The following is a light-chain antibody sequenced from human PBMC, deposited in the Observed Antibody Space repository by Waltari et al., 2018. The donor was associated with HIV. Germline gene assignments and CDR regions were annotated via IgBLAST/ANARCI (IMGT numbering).Light chain of an antibody. CDR2: EVS. CDR3: SSYTSSSTPYV. J-gene: IGLJ1*01. Sequence: QSALPQPASVSGFPGQSITISCTGTSSDVGGYNYVSWDQQHPGKAPKLMIYEVSNRPSGVSNRFSGSKSGNTASLTISGLQAEDEADYYCSSYTSSSTPYVFGTGTKVTVL. V-gene: IGLV2-14*01. CDR1: SSDVGGYNY.